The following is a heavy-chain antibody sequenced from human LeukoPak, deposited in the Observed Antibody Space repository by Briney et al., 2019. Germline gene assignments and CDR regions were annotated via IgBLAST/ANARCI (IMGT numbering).Heavy chain of an antibody. CDR2: IYYSGST. V-gene: IGHV4-61*01. Sequence: PSETLSLTCTVSGGSVSSGSCYRGWIRQPPGKGLEWIGYIYYSGSTNYNPSLKSRVTISVDTSKNQFSLKLSSVTAADTAVYYCTRIRARSGSKDFDYWGQGTLVTVSS. CDR1: GGSVSSGSCY. CDR3: TRIRARSGSKDFDY. J-gene: IGHJ4*02. D-gene: IGHD3-10*01.